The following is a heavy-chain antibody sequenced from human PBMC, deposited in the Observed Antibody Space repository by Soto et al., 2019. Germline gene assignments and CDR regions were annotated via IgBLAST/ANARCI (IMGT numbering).Heavy chain of an antibody. CDR1: GGSISSYY. Sequence: QVQLQESGPGLVKPSETLSLTCTVSGGSISSYYWSWIRQPPGKGLEWLGYIYYSGSTNYNPSLKSRVTISVDTSKNQFSLKLSSVTAADTAVYYCARGLRYFDWPNGYYCYGMDVWGQGTTVTVSS. CDR3: ARGLRYFDWPNGYYCYGMDV. V-gene: IGHV4-59*01. J-gene: IGHJ6*02. D-gene: IGHD3-9*01. CDR2: IYYSGST.